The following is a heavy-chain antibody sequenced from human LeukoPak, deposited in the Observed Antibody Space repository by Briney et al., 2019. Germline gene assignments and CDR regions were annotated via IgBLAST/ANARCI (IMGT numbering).Heavy chain of an antibody. CDR1: GFTFSSYW. J-gene: IGHJ5*02. V-gene: IGHV3-74*01. D-gene: IGHD5-18*01. CDR3: ARLDEDTAMVRMGLDP. Sequence: GGSLRLSCAASGFTFSSYWMHWVRQAPGKGPVWVSRINSDGSSTSYADSVKGRFTISRGNAKNTLYLQMNSLRAEDTAVYYCARLDEDTAMVRMGLDPWGQGTLVTVSS. CDR2: INSDGSST.